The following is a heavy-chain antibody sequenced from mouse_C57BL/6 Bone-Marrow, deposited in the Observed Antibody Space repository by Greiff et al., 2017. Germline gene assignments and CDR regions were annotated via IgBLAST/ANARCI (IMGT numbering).Heavy chain of an antibody. CDR2: IYTGDGAT. Sequence: VKLQQSGPELVKPGASVTISCKASGYAFSSSWMNWVKQRPGKGLEWIGRIYTGDGATNYNGQFKGKATLNADNSSRTAYMQLSSLTSDDSAVYFCARNPYYFDDGGQGTTLTVSS. V-gene: IGHV1-82*01. CDR3: ARNPYYFDD. J-gene: IGHJ2*01. CDR1: GYAFSSSW.